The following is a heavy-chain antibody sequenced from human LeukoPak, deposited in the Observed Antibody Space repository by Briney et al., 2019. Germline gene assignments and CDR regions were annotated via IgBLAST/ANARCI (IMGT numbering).Heavy chain of an antibody. CDR2: ISYSGGT. CDR1: VDSISSSSYY. CDR3: ARRYYYDSSGYFGY. D-gene: IGHD3-22*01. V-gene: IGHV4-39*01. J-gene: IGHJ4*02. Sequence: PSDTLSLTCALSVDSISSSSYYGGWSRQPPGRVGERVGNISYSGGTCYNPARKSRVTISVDTSKTQFSLKLSSVTAADTAVYYCARRYYYDSSGYFGYWGQGTVVTVSS.